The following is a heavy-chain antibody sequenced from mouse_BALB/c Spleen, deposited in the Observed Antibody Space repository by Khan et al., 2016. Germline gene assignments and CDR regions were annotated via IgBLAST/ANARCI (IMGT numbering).Heavy chain of an antibody. D-gene: IGHD2-3*01. Sequence: VQLKQSGAELVRPGALVKLSCKASGFNIKDYYMHWVKQRPEQGLEWIGWIDPENGNTIYDPKFQGKASITADTSSNTAYLQPSSLTSEDTAVYYCALDGSWFAYWGQGTLVTVSA. CDR2: IDPENGNT. CDR1: GFNIKDYY. V-gene: IGHV14-1*02. J-gene: IGHJ3*01. CDR3: ALDGSWFAY.